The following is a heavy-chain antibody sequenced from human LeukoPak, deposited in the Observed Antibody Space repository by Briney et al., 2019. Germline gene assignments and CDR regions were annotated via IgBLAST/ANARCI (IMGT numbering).Heavy chain of an antibody. CDR3: ARGPYSSRYDY. J-gene: IGHJ4*02. D-gene: IGHD6-13*01. CDR1: GRSISSSY. V-gene: IGHV4-59*01. CDR2: IYYSGST. Sequence: SSETLSLTCTVPGRSISSSYWSWIRQPPGKGLEWNGYIYYSGSTNYNPSLKSRVTMSVDTSKNQFSLNLSSVTAAVTAVYYCARGPYSSRYDYWGQGTVVTVSS.